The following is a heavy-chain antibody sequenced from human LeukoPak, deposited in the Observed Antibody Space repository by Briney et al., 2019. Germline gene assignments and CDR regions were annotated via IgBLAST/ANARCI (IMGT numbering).Heavy chain of an antibody. Sequence: PSETLSLTCTVSGGSISSSSYYWGWIRQPPGKGLEWIGSIYYSGSTYYNPSLKSRVTISVDTSKNQFSLKLSSVTAPDTAVYYCARVKRAYYYDSSGYYFDYWGQGTLVTVSS. CDR1: GGSISSSSYY. J-gene: IGHJ4*02. CDR2: IYYSGST. CDR3: ARVKRAYYYDSSGYYFDY. V-gene: IGHV4-39*07. D-gene: IGHD3-22*01.